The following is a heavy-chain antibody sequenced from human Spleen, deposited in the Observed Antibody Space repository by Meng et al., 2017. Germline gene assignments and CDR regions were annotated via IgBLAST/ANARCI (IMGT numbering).Heavy chain of an antibody. CDR3: ATEAAAADH. J-gene: IGHJ4*02. CDR1: GFSFTDAW. V-gene: IGHV3-15*01. CDR2: IKSNSDAGTT. Sequence: GESLKISCVASGFSFTDAWMSWVRQAPGKGLEWVGRIKSNSDAGTTDYAAPVKGRFTISRDDSKNTLYLHMNSLITEDTALYFCATEAAAADHWGQGTLVTVSS. D-gene: IGHD6-13*01.